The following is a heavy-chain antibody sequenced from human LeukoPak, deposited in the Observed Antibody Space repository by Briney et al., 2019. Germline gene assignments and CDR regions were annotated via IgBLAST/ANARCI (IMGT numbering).Heavy chain of an antibody. CDR3: ARQKGDITGTTAGMDV. V-gene: IGHV5-51*01. Sequence: GESLKISCKGSGYSFTSYWIGWVRQMPGKGLEWMGIIYPDDSDTRYSPSFQGQVTISADKSISTAYLQWSSLKASDTAMYYCARQKGDITGTTAGMDVWGQGTTVTVSS. J-gene: IGHJ6*02. CDR2: IYPDDSDT. CDR1: GYSFTSYW. D-gene: IGHD1-20*01.